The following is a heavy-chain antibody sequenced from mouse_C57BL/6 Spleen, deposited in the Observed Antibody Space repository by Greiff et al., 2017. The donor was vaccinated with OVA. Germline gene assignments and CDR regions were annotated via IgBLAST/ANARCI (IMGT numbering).Heavy chain of an antibody. J-gene: IGHJ2*01. CDR2: IDPSDSYT. Sequence: QVQLQQPGAELVMPGASVKLSCKASGYTFTSYWMHWVKQRPGQGLEWIGEIDPSDSYTNYNQKFKGKSTLTVAKSSSTAYMQLSSLTSEDSAVYYCARCGEYYGRRWDYLGDWGKGPTVTVAS. CDR3: ARCGEYYGRRWDYLGD. CDR1: GYTFTSYW. V-gene: IGHV1-69*01. D-gene: IGHD1-1*01.